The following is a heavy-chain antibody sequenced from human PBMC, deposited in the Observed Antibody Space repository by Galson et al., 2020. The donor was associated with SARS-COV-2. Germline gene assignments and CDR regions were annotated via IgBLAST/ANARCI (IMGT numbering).Heavy chain of an antibody. Sequence: GGSLRLSCAASGFTFGRYAAHWVRQAPGKGLEWVAVISYDGSNKYYADSVKGRFTISRDNSKNTLYLQMNSLRAEDTAVYYCARGAYSSGWYSYFDYWGQGTLVTVSS. CDR3: ARGAYSSGWYSYFDY. V-gene: IGHV3-30*04. J-gene: IGHJ4*02. CDR2: ISYDGSNK. CDR1: GFTFGRYA. D-gene: IGHD6-19*01.